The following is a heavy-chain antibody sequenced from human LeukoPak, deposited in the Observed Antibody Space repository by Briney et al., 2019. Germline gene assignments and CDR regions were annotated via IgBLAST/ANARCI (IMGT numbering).Heavy chain of an antibody. Sequence: SETLSLTCAVYGGSFSGYYWSWIRQPPGKGLEWIGEINHSGSTNYNPSLKSRVTISVDTSKNQFPLKLSSVTAADTAVYYCARAPFWRVYFDYWGQGTLVTVSS. CDR2: INHSGST. J-gene: IGHJ4*02. V-gene: IGHV4-34*01. CDR3: ARAPFWRVYFDY. CDR1: GGSFSGYY. D-gene: IGHD3-3*01.